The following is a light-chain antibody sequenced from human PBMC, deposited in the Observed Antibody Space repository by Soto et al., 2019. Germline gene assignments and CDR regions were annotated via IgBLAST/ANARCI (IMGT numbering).Light chain of an antibody. CDR3: QQYNDSFPYT. CDR1: QSISSW. Sequence: DIQMTQSPSTLSASVGDRVTITCRASQSISSWLAWYQQKPGTAPKLLIYKASTLESGVPSRFSGIRSGTEFTLGVSSLQPDDFATYYCQQYNDSFPYTFGQGTKLEIK. CDR2: KAS. J-gene: IGKJ2*01. V-gene: IGKV1-5*03.